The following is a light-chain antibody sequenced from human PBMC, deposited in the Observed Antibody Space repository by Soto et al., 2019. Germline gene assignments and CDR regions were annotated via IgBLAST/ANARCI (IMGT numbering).Light chain of an antibody. J-gene: IGKJ4*01. CDR1: QSVSSSY. Sequence: EIVLTQSPGTLSLSPGERATLSCRASQSVSSSYLAWYQQKPGQAPRLLIYGASSRATGIPDRFSGSGSGTDCTLTISRLEPEDLAVYYCQQYGSSPLTFGGGTKVEIK. CDR2: GAS. CDR3: QQYGSSPLT. V-gene: IGKV3-20*01.